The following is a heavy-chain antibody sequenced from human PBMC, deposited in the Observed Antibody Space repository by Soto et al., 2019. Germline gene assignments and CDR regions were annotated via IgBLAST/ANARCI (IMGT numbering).Heavy chain of an antibody. CDR3: ARDGYSSSWYWFDP. D-gene: IGHD6-13*01. CDR1: GGSISSYY. V-gene: IGHV4-59*01. CDR2: IYYSGST. J-gene: IGHJ5*02. Sequence: LSLTCTVSGGSISSYYWSWIRQPPGKGLEWIGYIYYSGSTNYNPSLKSRVTISVDTSKNQFSLKLSSVTAADTAVYYCARDGYSSSWYWFDPWGQGTLVTVSS.